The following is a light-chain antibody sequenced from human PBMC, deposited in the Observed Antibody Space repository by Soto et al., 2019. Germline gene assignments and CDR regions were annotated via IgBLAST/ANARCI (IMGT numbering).Light chain of an antibody. V-gene: IGKV3-20*01. CDR1: QSVSNNF. J-gene: IGKJ1*01. CDR3: QQYGSSGST. Sequence: EIVLTQSPGTLSLSPGERATLSCRASQSVSNNFLAWYQQKPGQAPRLLIFGASSRATGIPDRFSGSGSGTDFTLTVRRLEPEDFAVYYCQQYGSSGSTFGQGTKVEIK. CDR2: GAS.